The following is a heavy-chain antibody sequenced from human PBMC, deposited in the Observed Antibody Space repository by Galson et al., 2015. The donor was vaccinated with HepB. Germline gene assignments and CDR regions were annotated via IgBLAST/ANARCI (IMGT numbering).Heavy chain of an antibody. Sequence: SLRLSCAASGFTFGDYAMSWFRQAPGKGLEWVGFIRSKAYGGATEYAASVKGRFTISRDDSKSIAYLQMNSLKTEDTAVYYCTRVLPYYYDSSGSLDYFDYWGQGTLVTVSS. J-gene: IGHJ4*02. CDR2: IRSKAYGGAT. CDR1: GFTFGDYA. CDR3: TRVLPYYYDSSGSLDYFDY. D-gene: IGHD3-22*01. V-gene: IGHV3-49*03.